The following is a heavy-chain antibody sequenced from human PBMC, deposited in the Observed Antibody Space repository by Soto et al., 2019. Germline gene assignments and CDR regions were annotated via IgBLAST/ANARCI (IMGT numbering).Heavy chain of an antibody. J-gene: IGHJ4*02. CDR2: IYWSDSK. D-gene: IGHD3-16*01. CDR3: IHRRRDAGPNGDY. Sequence: QITLKESGPTLVTPTQTLTLTCSFSGFSLTTDGEGVGWVRQPPEKALEWLALIYWSDSKRYSPSLKNRLTVTKDDSKNQVLLTMTNMDPVDTATYYCIHRRRDAGPNGDYWGQGTLVTVSS. V-gene: IGHV2-5*01. CDR1: GFSLTTDGEG.